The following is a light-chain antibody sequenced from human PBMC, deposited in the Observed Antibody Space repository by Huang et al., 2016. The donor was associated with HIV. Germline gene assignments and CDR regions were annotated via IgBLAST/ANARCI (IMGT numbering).Light chain of an antibody. V-gene: IGKV2-28*01. J-gene: IGKJ3*01. CDR1: QSLLHSYGYNF. CDR2: LGS. Sequence: DIVMTQAPLSLPVTPGEPASISCRSSQSLLHSYGYNFLQWYGQKPGQSPQLLISLGSDRASGVPDRFTGSGTDTDFTLEISSVEPEDVGVYYCMQSLQTPFTFGPGTKVDI. CDR3: MQSLQTPFT.